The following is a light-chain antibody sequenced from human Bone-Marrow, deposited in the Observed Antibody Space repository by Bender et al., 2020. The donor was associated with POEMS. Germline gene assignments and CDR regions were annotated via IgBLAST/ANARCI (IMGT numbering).Light chain of an antibody. Sequence: QSALTQPASVSGSPGQSITISCTGTSSDVGSFNLVSWYQQHPAKAPKLIIYEDSRRPSGVSNRFSGSKSGNTASLTISGLRAEDEATYYCCSYTSTYTWVFGGGTKLTVL. J-gene: IGLJ3*02. CDR3: CSYTSTYTWV. CDR2: EDS. V-gene: IGLV2-23*01. CDR1: SSDVGSFNL.